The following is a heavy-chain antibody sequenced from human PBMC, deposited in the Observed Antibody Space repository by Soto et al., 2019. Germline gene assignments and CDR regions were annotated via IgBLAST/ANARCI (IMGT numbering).Heavy chain of an antibody. CDR3: SRRAPEGFDP. CDR1: GGSLGSSAYY. CDR2: VNYSGNT. Sequence: QLQLQESGPGLVKASETMSLTCAVSGGSLGSSAYYWGWIRQAPGKGLEWVGSVNYSGNTYYNPSLKSRVTISVYTSRNQLSLKLSSVTAADTALYYCSRRAPEGFDPWGQGTLVTVSS. J-gene: IGHJ5*02. V-gene: IGHV4-39*01.